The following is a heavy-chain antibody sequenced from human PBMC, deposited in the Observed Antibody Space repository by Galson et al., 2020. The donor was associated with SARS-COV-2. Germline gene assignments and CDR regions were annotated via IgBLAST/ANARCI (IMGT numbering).Heavy chain of an antibody. CDR2: THHTGNT. CDR1: GVSISSDDYY. CDR3: ARLGLEPWKFWFDP. V-gene: IGHV4-31*03. Sequence: SETLSLTCTVSGVSISSDDYYWTWIPHRPGKGLEWIGYTHHTGNTYYNPSLRSRVIISLETSKNQFSLRLSFVTAADTAVYYCARLGLEPWKFWFDPWGQGTLVTVSS. J-gene: IGHJ5*02. D-gene: IGHD1-1*01.